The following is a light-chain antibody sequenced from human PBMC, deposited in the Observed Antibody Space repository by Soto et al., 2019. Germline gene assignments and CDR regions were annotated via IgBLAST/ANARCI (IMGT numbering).Light chain of an antibody. CDR2: KAS. CDR3: QQYNSYPWT. J-gene: IGKJ1*01. V-gene: IGKV1-5*03. Sequence: DINMTQSPSTLSAFVGDRVTITCRASQSISSWLAWYQQKPGKAPKLLIYKASSLESEVPSRFSGSGSETEFTLTISSLQPDDFATYYCQQYNSYPWTFGQGTKVEIK. CDR1: QSISSW.